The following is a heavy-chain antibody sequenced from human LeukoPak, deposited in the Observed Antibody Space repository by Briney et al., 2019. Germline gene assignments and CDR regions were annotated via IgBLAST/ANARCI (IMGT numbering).Heavy chain of an antibody. CDR2: IIPILGIA. V-gene: IGHV1-69*04. CDR3: AREWAHSSSWYGSAFDI. Sequence: GASVKVSCKASGGTFSSYAISWVRQAPGQGLEWMGRIIPILGIANYAQKFQGRVTITADKSTSTAYMELSSLRSEDTAVYYCAREWAHSSSWYGSAFDIWGQGTMVTVSS. D-gene: IGHD6-13*01. CDR1: GGTFSSYA. J-gene: IGHJ3*02.